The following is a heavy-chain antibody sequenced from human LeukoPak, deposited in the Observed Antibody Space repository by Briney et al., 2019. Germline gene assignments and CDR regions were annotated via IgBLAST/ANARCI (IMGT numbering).Heavy chain of an antibody. CDR2: IYYSGGT. J-gene: IGHJ4*02. CDR1: GGSISSSSYY. D-gene: IGHD3-16*01. CDR3: ARDPTGGTFDY. Sequence: SETLSLTCTVSGGSISSSSYYWGWIRQPPGKGLEWIGSIYYSGGTYYNPSLKSRVTILVDTSKNQFSLKLSSVTAADTAVYYCARDPTGGTFDYWGQGTLVTVSS. V-gene: IGHV4-39*07.